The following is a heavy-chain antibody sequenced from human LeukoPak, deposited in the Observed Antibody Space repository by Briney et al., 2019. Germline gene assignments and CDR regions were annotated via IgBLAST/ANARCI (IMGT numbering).Heavy chain of an antibody. D-gene: IGHD5-18*01. V-gene: IGHV3-30*18. CDR2: ISYDGRSK. Sequence: GGSLRLSCAASGFTFSSYGMHWVRQAPGKGLEWVAGISYDGRSKEYVDSVKGRYTISRDNSKNTLYLQMNSLRAEDTAVYYCAKDRGYSHGFDYWGQGTLLTVSS. J-gene: IGHJ4*02. CDR3: AKDRGYSHGFDY. CDR1: GFTFSSYG.